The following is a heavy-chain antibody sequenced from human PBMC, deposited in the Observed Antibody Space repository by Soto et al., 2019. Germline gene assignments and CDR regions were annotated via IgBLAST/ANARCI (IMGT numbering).Heavy chain of an antibody. J-gene: IGHJ4*02. D-gene: IGHD2-2*01. V-gene: IGHV1-18*01. Sequence: QVLLVQSGPEVRKPGASVKVSCKASGYTFTSHGVSWLRQAPGQGLEWLGWISTYSGIRNYAWKFQDRVTMGSDTSTSTVYMELRSLTSNDTAMYYCARDPSTSRFDYWGQGTLVTVSS. CDR1: GYTFTSHG. CDR2: ISTYSGIR. CDR3: ARDPSTSRFDY.